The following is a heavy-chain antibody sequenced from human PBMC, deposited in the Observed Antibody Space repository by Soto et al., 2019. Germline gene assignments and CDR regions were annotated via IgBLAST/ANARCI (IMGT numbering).Heavy chain of an antibody. V-gene: IGHV3-7*01. CDR2: IKQDGSEK. D-gene: IGHD3-22*01. CDR1: GFTFSSYW. Sequence: EVQLVESGGGLVQPGGSLRLSCAASGFTFSSYWMSWVRQAPGKGLEWVANIKQDGSEKYYVDSVKGRFTISRDNAKNSLYLQMNSLRAHDTAVYYCEEFSDSSGYFFLFAFDIWGQGTMVTVSS. J-gene: IGHJ3*02. CDR3: EEFSDSSGYFFLFAFDI.